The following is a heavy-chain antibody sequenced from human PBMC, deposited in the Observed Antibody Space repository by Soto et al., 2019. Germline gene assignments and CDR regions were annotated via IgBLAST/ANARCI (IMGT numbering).Heavy chain of an antibody. V-gene: IGHV3-23*01. Sequence: GGSLRLSCAASGFTFSSYAMSWVRQAPGKGLEWVSAISGSGGSTYYADSVKGRFTISRDNSKNTLYLQMNSLRAEDTAVYYCAKDIGICYKEVSYYGMDVSCQGPTVSVS. CDR3: AKDIGICYKEVSYYGMDV. D-gene: IGHD3-10*01. CDR2: ISGSGGST. CDR1: GFTFSSYA. J-gene: IGHJ6*02.